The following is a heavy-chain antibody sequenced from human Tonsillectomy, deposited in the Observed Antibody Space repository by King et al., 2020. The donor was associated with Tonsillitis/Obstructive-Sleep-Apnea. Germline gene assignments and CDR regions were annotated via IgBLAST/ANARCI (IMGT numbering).Heavy chain of an antibody. Sequence: VQLVESGGGLIQPGGSLRLSCAASGFTVSNEYISWVRQAPGKGLEWVSVIYSGGSTYYADSVKGRFTISRDNSKNTVYLQMSSLRAEDTAVYYCASGYCSGGSCPHYYYMDVWGKGTTVTVS. J-gene: IGHJ6*03. CDR2: IYSGGST. CDR1: GFTVSNEY. V-gene: IGHV3-53*01. CDR3: ASGYCSGGSCPHYYYMDV. D-gene: IGHD2-15*01.